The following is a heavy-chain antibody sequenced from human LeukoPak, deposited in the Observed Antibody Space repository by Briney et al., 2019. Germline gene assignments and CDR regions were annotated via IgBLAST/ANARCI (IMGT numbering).Heavy chain of an antibody. Sequence: SETLSLTCAVYGGSFSGYYWSWIRQPPGKGLEWIGEINHSGSTNYNPSLKSRVTISVDTSKNQFSLKLSSVTAADTAVYYCARAIYDSSDFDQWGQGTLVTVSS. J-gene: IGHJ4*02. CDR2: INHSGST. CDR1: GGSFSGYY. D-gene: IGHD3-22*01. CDR3: ARAIYDSSDFDQ. V-gene: IGHV4-34*01.